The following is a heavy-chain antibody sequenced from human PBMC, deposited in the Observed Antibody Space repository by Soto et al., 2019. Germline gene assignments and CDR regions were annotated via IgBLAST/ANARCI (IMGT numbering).Heavy chain of an antibody. V-gene: IGHV3-74*01. CDR3: VGEDFDY. D-gene: IGHD3-16*01. CDR2: IKSDGTYT. CDR1: GFTFINYW. Sequence: PGWSLRLSCTASGFTFINYWMHWVRQAAGKGLEWVSRIKSDGTYTNYADSVKGRFTISRDNAKNTLSLQMHSLRAEDTAVYFCVGEDFDYWGQGTQVTVSS. J-gene: IGHJ4*02.